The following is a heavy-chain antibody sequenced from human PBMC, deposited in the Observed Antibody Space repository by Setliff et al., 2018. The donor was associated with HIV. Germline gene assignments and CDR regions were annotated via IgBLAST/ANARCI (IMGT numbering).Heavy chain of an antibody. CDR2: VYSSGNT. J-gene: IGHJ1*01. V-gene: IGHV4-4*07. Sequence: SETLSLTCIVSGASISSQYWSWIRQPAGKGLEWIGRVYSSGNTNYNPSFKSRVIISVDTSKNQFSLKLTSVTAADTAVYYCAREPLDIAGIRFQNWGQGTLVTVSS. CDR1: GASISSQY. D-gene: IGHD5-12*01. CDR3: AREPLDIAGIRFQN.